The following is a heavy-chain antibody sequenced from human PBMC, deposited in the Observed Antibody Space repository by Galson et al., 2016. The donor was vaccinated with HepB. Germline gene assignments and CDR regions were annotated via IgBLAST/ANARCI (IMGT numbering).Heavy chain of an antibody. Sequence: SLRLSCAASGFGFSIYGMHWVRQAPGKGLEWAAVISYDGSNKYYADSVKGRFTISRDNSKNTLSLQMNSLRAEDTAVYYCAKERGDCSGGTCRYHDAFDIWGQGTMVTVSS. J-gene: IGHJ3*02. CDR2: ISYDGSNK. CDR1: GFGFSIYG. CDR3: AKERGDCSGGTCRYHDAFDI. V-gene: IGHV3-30*18. D-gene: IGHD2-15*01.